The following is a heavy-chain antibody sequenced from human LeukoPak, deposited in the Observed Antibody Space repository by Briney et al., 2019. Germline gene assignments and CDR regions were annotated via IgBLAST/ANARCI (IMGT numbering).Heavy chain of an antibody. J-gene: IGHJ5*02. Sequence: GGSLRLSXAASGFTFDDYAMHWVRQAPGKGLEWVSLVSGDGGSTYYADSVKGRFTISRDNSKNSLYLQMNSLRTEDTALYYCPKTAYDFWSGQSPFNWFDPWDQGTLVTVSS. CDR1: GFTFDDYA. D-gene: IGHD3-3*01. V-gene: IGHV3-43*02. CDR3: PKTAYDFWSGQSPFNWFDP. CDR2: VSGDGGST.